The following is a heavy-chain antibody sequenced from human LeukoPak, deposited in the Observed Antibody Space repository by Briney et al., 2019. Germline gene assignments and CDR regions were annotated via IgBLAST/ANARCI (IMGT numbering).Heavy chain of an antibody. CDR1: GYTFTSYG. J-gene: IGHJ4*02. V-gene: IGHV1-18*01. CDR2: ISAYNGNT. D-gene: IGHD3-22*01. Sequence: ASVKVSCKASGYTFTSYGISWVRQAPGQGLEWMGWISAYNGNTNYAQKLQGRVTMTTDTSTSTAYMELRSLRPDHTAVYYCARDAHYYDSRGYYGYWGQGTLVTVSS. CDR3: ARDAHYYDSRGYYGY.